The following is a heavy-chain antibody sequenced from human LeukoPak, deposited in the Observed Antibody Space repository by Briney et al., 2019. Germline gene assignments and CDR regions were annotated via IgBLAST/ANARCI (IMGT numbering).Heavy chain of an antibody. D-gene: IGHD4-17*01. Sequence: GASVKVSCRTSGYTFAAYYIHWVRQAPGQGLEWMGWVNPNGGGTNYAQKFKDRLTMTRDTSISTAYMELNSLRSDDTAVFYCTREDTSSWDYVLHWGQGTLVTVSS. CDR3: TREDTSSWDYVLH. CDR2: VNPNGGGT. V-gene: IGHV1-2*02. J-gene: IGHJ4*02. CDR1: GYTFAAYY.